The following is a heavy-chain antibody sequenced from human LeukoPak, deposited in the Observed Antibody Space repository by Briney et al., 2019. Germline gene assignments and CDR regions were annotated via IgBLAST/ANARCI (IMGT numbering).Heavy chain of an antibody. Sequence: ASVKVSCKVSGYTLTELSMHWVRQAPGRGLEWMGGFDPEDGETIYAQKFQGRVTMTEDTSTDTAYMELSSLRSEDTAVYYCATDRGYSSSWYSRGYFDYWGQGTLVTVSS. CDR3: ATDRGYSSSWYSRGYFDY. V-gene: IGHV1-24*01. J-gene: IGHJ4*02. D-gene: IGHD6-13*01. CDR1: GYTLTELS. CDR2: FDPEDGET.